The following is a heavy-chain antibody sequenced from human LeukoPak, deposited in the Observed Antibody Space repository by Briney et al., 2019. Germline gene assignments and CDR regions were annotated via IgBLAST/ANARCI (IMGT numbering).Heavy chain of an antibody. Sequence: PGGSLRLSCAASGFAFSTYWMNWIRQAPGKGLEWVANIKQDGSVKYYLDSVKGRFTISRDNAKNSLYLQMSSLRAEDTAVYYCAKPITITGATDGFDIWGQGAKVTVSS. CDR3: AKPITITGATDGFDI. D-gene: IGHD5-12*01. CDR1: GFAFSTYW. J-gene: IGHJ3*02. V-gene: IGHV3-7*01. CDR2: IKQDGSVK.